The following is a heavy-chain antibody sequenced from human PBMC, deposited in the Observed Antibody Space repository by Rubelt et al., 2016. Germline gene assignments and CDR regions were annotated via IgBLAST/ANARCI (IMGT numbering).Heavy chain of an antibody. CDR1: GFTFSSYA. J-gene: IGHJ4*02. D-gene: IGHD3-16*01. CDR3: ARVPYGVYVWGLLGY. Sequence: RSLRLSCAASGFTFSSYAMHWVRQAPGKGLEWVAVISYDGSNKYYADSVKGRFTISRDNSKNTLYLQMNSLRAEDTAVYYCARVPYGVYVWGLLGYWGQGTLVTVSS. CDR2: ISYDGSNK. V-gene: IGHV3-30*04.